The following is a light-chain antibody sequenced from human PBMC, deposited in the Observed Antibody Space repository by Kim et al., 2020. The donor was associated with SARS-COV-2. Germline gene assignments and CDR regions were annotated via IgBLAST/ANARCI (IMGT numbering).Light chain of an antibody. CDR2: SNN. CDR3: GAWDDSLNGLYV. V-gene: IGLV1-44*01. CDR1: SSNIGSNT. Sequence: RVTISCSGSSSNIGSNTVNWYQQLPRTAPKLLIYSNNQRPSGVTDRFSGSKSGTSASLAISGLQSEDESDYYCGAWDDSLNGLYVFGTGTKVTVL. J-gene: IGLJ1*01.